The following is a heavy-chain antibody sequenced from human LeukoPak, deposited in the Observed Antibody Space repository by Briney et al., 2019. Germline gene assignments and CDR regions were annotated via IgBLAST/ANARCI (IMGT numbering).Heavy chain of an antibody. V-gene: IGHV4-30-4*08. Sequence: SQTLCLTCIVSSGSISRGDYYWSWIRQPPGKGLEWIGYIYYSGSTYYNPSLKSRVTISVDTSRNQFSLKVSSVTAADTAVYYCATRGYDSSGLDYWGRGTLVTVSS. CDR3: ATRGYDSSGLDY. J-gene: IGHJ4*02. D-gene: IGHD3-22*01. CDR2: IYYSGST. CDR1: SGSISRGDYY.